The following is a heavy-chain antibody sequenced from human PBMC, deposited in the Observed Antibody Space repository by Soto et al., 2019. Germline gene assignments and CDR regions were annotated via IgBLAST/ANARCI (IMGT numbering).Heavy chain of an antibody. D-gene: IGHD3-16*01. J-gene: IGHJ6*02. CDR2: IFSSGTT. CDR1: GDSIGRGNKY. V-gene: IGHV4-30-4*02. CDR3: ARVPSPFDFYYAMDV. Sequence: SETLSLTCTVSGDSIGRGNKYWSWIRQAPGKGLEWIGYIFSSGTTYYNPSLKSRLTMSLDTSQNQFSLKVNSVTAADTAVYFCARVPSPFDFYYAMDVWGQGTTVTVSS.